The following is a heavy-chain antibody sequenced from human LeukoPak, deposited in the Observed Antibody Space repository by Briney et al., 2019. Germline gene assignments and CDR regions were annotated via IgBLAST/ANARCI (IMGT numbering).Heavy chain of an antibody. CDR2: IYYSGST. J-gene: IGHJ2*01. D-gene: IGHD3-16*02. V-gene: IGHV4-59*01. CDR1: GASMSSYY. Sequence: SVTLSLTCNVSGASMSSYYWSWFRQPPGKGLEWITYIYYSGSTKYNPSLKSRVTASLDMSRNQFSLNLSPATAADTAVYYCAREGKRLGELSSQHYDNWYFDLWGRGTLVTVSS. CDR3: AREGKRLGELSSQHYDNWYFDL.